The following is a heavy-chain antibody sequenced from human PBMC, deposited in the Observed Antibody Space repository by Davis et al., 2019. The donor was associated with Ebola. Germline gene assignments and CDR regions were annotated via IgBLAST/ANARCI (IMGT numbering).Heavy chain of an antibody. CDR3: AREIAATGTFDY. Sequence: GESLKISCAASGFTFSYNYMSWVRQAPGKGLEWVSVIYSGGTTYYAESVKGRFIISRDNSKNTLYLQMNSLRAEDTAVYYCAREIAATGTFDYWGQGTLVTVSS. V-gene: IGHV3-53*01. CDR2: IYSGGTT. D-gene: IGHD6-13*01. J-gene: IGHJ4*02. CDR1: GFTFSYNY.